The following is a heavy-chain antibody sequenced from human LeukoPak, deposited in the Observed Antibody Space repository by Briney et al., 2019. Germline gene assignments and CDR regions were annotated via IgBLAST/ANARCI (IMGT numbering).Heavy chain of an antibody. J-gene: IGHJ3*02. CDR3: ARQSCSSTSCPHRNVFDI. CDR2: IYHSGST. Sequence: SETLSLTCTVSGYSISSGYYWGWIRQPPGKGLEWIGSIYHSGSTYYNPSLKSRVTISVDTSKNQFSLQLSSVTAADTAVYYCARQSCSSTSCPHRNVFDIWGQGTMVTVSP. V-gene: IGHV4-38-2*02. CDR1: GYSISSGYY. D-gene: IGHD2-2*01.